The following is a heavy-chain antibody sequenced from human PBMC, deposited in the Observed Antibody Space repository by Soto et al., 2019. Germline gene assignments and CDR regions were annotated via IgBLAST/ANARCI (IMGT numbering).Heavy chain of an antibody. Sequence: SETLSLTCTVSGGSISSYYWSWIRQPPGKGLEWIGYIYYSGSTNYNPSLKSRVTISVDTSKNQFSLKLSSVTAADTAVYYCARDISGPGEYYFDYWGQGTLVTVSS. CDR2: IYYSGST. CDR3: ARDISGPGEYYFDY. CDR1: GGSISSYY. D-gene: IGHD3-10*01. V-gene: IGHV4-59*01. J-gene: IGHJ4*02.